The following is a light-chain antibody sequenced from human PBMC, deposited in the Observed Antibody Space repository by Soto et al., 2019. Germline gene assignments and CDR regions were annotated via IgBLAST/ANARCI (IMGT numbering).Light chain of an antibody. CDR2: YDN. CDR3: AAWDDSLNGRV. J-gene: IGLJ1*01. Sequence: QAVVTQPPSASGTPGQRVTISCSGSNSNIGSNTVNWYQQLPGTAPKLLIYYDNLRPSGVPDRISGSKSGTSASLAISGLHSDDEADYYCAAWDDSLNGRVFGTGTKLTVL. V-gene: IGLV1-44*01. CDR1: NSNIGSNT.